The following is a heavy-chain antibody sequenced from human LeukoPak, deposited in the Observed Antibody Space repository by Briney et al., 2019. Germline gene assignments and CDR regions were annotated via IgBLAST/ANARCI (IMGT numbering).Heavy chain of an antibody. CDR2: IIPILGIA. Sequence: SVKVSCKASGGTFSSYTISWVRQAPGQVLEWMGRIIPILGIANYAQKFQGRVTITADKSTSTAYMELSSLRSEDTAVYYCARENPTKIAAAGTGYFDYWGQGTLVTVSS. CDR1: GGTFSSYT. V-gene: IGHV1-69*04. J-gene: IGHJ4*02. CDR3: ARENPTKIAAAGTGYFDY. D-gene: IGHD6-13*01.